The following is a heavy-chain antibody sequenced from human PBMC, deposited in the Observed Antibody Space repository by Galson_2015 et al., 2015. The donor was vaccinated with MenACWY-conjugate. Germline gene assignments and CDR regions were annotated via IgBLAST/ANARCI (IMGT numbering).Heavy chain of an antibody. CDR3: AKGANYYDSSGKRYDAFDI. V-gene: IGHV3-49*03. CDR2: IQSKNYGANT. J-gene: IGHJ3*02. D-gene: IGHD3-22*01. CDR1: GFAFGDYL. Sequence: SLRLSCATSGFAFGDYLMGWFRQAPGKGLEWVGYIQSKNYGANTQYAASVKDRFTISRDDSRSIAYLQMNSLKTEDTAVYHCAKGANYYDSSGKRYDAFDIWGQGTMVTVSS.